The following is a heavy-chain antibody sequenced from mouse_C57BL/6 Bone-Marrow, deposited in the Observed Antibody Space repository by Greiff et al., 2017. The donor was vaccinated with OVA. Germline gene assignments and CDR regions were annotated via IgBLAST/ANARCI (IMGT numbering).Heavy chain of an antibody. D-gene: IGHD2-4*01. CDR1: GYTFTDYY. CDR3: ARGDDYDRFAY. Sequence: EVKLMESGPVLVKPGASVKMSCKASGYTFTDYYMNWVKQSHGKSLEWIGVINPYNGGTSYNQKFKGKATLTVDKSSSTAYMELNSLTSEDSAVYYCARGDDYDRFAYWGQGTLVTVSA. CDR2: INPYNGGT. J-gene: IGHJ3*01. V-gene: IGHV1-19*01.